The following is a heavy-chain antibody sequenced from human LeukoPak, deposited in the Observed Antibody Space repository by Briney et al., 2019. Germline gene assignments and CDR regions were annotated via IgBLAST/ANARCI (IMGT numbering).Heavy chain of an antibody. Sequence: GGSLRLSCAASGFRISNYYMSWIRQAPGKGLAWVASVKQDGTEKYYDDSVEGRFTISRDNSKNSLYLQMNSLTPEDTAVYYCARWVGGSDYWGQGTVVTVSS. CDR1: GFRISNYY. V-gene: IGHV3-7*01. D-gene: IGHD3-10*01. CDR3: ARWVGGSDY. CDR2: VKQDGTEK. J-gene: IGHJ4*02.